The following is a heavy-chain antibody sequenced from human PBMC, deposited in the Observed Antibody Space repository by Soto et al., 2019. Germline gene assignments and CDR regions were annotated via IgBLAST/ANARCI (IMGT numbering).Heavy chain of an antibody. J-gene: IGHJ6*02. CDR2: LNAGNGNT. CDR1: GYAFSSCS. CDR3: ARDPAPSAV. V-gene: IGHV1-3*01. Sequence: RVSVKVSCEASGYAFSSCSMHWVRPAPGQRLEWMGWLNAGNGNTKYSQKFQGRVTITSDTSASTAYMELRSLRSADTAVYYCARDPAPSAVWGQGTTVTVSS.